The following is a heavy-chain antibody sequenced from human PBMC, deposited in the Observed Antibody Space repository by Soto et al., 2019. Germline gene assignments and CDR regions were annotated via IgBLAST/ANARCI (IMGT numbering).Heavy chain of an antibody. CDR3: ARVVQGIDY. CDR2: IYHSGST. V-gene: IGHV4-4*02. J-gene: IGHJ4*02. CDR1: GGSLSMNG. D-gene: IGHD3-10*01. Sequence: SSETLSLTCAVSGGSLSMNGWSWVRQPPGKGVEWIGEIYHSGSTNYNPSLKSRVTISVDKSKNQFSLKLSSVTAADTAVYYCARVVQGIDYWGQGTLVTVSS.